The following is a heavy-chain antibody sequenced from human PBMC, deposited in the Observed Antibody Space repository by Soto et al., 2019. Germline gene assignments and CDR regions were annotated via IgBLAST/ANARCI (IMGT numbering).Heavy chain of an antibody. CDR1: GYPFGTYA. CDR2: ISTNSGNT. D-gene: IGHD1-7*01. V-gene: IGHV1-18*04. J-gene: IGHJ4*02. Sequence: ASVTVSCKASGYPFGTYAITWVRQAPGQGLEWVGWISTNSGNTYYAQNFQDRVTLTTDTSTTTAYMELMSLTSDDTAIYYCARTYNWNSEGFDHWGQGTLVTVSS. CDR3: ARTYNWNSEGFDH.